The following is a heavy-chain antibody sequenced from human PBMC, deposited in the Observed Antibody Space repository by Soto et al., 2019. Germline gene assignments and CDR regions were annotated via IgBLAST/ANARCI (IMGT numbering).Heavy chain of an antibody. Sequence: SETLSLTCTVSGGSISSYYWSWIRQPPGRGLEWIGYIFYSGSIKYNPSLKSRVTISLDTSKNQFSLKLTSVTSADTAVYYCARVGGAPLGAFDIWGQGTAVTVSS. CDR3: ARVGGAPLGAFDI. D-gene: IGHD2-15*01. V-gene: IGHV4-59*01. CDR1: GGSISSYY. J-gene: IGHJ3*02. CDR2: IFYSGSI.